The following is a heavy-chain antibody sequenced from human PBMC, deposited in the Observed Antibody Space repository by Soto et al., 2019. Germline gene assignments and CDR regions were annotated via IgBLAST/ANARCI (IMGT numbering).Heavy chain of an antibody. J-gene: IGHJ2*01. D-gene: IGHD3-10*01. CDR2: INNGGSS. CDR1: GGSFSGYY. Sequence: ETLSLTCAVYGGSFSGYYWSWIRQPPGKGLEWIGEINNGGSSNYNPSLKGRGSMSVGTSNNQFSLKLTSVTAADTAVYYCARGRGDGYNQNWYFDLWGRGTLVTVSS. V-gene: IGHV4-34*01. CDR3: ARGRGDGYNQNWYFDL.